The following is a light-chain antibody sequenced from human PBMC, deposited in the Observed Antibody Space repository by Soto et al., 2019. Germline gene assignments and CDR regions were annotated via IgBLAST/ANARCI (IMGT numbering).Light chain of an antibody. CDR3: SSHSATSPYV. V-gene: IGLV2-14*01. CDR1: SNDVGGYNY. CDR2: EVS. Sequence: QSALTQTASVSGSPGQSITISCTGTSNDVGGYNYVSWYQQQPGKAPKLIIYEVSHRPSGISNRFSGSMSGNTASLTISGLHVEDEADYYCSSHSATSPYVFGTGTKVTV. J-gene: IGLJ1*01.